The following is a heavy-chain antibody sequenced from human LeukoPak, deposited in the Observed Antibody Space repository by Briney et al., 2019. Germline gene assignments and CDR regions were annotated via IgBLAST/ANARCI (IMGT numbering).Heavy chain of an antibody. CDR3: ARDPSGPAGAAANNWFDP. Sequence: SPSETPSLTCTVSGGSISSYYWSWIRQPAGKGLEWIGRIYTSGSTNYNPSLKSRVTMSVDTSKNQFSLKLSSVTAADTAVYYCARDPSGPAGAAANNWFDPWGQGTLVTVSS. CDR2: IYTSGST. J-gene: IGHJ5*02. CDR1: GGSISSYY. V-gene: IGHV4-4*07. D-gene: IGHD6-13*01.